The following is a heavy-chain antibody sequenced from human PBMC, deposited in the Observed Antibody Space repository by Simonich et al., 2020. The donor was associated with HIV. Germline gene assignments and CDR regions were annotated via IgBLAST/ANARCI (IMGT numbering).Heavy chain of an antibody. D-gene: IGHD2-2*01. J-gene: IGHJ4*02. CDR1: GGSFSGYY. CDR3: ARGFYQRLYYFDY. CDR2: INHSGST. V-gene: IGHV4-34*01. Sequence: QVQLQQWGAGLLKPSETLSLTCAVYGGSFSGYYWSWIRQHPGKGLEGVGEINHSGSTNYNPSLKSRVTISVDTSKNQFSLKLSSVTAADTAVYYCARGFYQRLYYFDYWGQGTLVTVSS.